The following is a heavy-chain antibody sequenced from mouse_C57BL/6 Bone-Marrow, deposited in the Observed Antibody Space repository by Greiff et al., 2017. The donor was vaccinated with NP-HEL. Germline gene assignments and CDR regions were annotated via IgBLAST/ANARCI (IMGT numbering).Heavy chain of an antibody. D-gene: IGHD2-12*01. J-gene: IGHJ1*03. CDR2: IRNKANGYTT. Sequence: EVHLVESGGGLVQPGGSLSLSCAASGFTFADYYMSWVRQPPGKALEWLGFIRNKANGYTTEYSASVKGRFTIARDNSQSILYLQMNALRAEDSATYYCARIPLRWYFDVWGTGTTVTVSS. V-gene: IGHV7-3*01. CDR3: ARIPLRWYFDV. CDR1: GFTFADYY.